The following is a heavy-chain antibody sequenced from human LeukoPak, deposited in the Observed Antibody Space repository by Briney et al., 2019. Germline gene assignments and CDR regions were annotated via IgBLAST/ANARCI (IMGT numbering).Heavy chain of an antibody. D-gene: IGHD3-3*01. V-gene: IGHV3-7*01. J-gene: IGHJ4*02. CDR1: GFTFSSYW. Sequence: PGGSLRLSCAASGFTFSSYWMSWVRQAPGKGLEWVANIKQDGSEKYYVDSVKGRFTISRDNAKNSLYLQMNSLRAEDTAVYYCARDGGYDFWSGQSVPYWGQGTLVTVSS. CDR3: ARDGGYDFWSGQSVPY. CDR2: IKQDGSEK.